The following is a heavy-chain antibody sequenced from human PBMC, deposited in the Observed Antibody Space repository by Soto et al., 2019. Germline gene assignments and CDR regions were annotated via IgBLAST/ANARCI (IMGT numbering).Heavy chain of an antibody. J-gene: IGHJ4*02. D-gene: IGHD2-15*01. Sequence: QVQLQESGPGLVKPSETLSLTCTVSGGSISSYYWSWIRQPPGKGLEWIGYIDYSGSTNYNPSLKSQLTISVDTSKIQFSLKLSSVTAADTAVYSCARRYGGTFDYWGQGTLVTVSS. V-gene: IGHV4-59*08. CDR2: IDYSGST. CDR1: GGSISSYY. CDR3: ARRYGGTFDY.